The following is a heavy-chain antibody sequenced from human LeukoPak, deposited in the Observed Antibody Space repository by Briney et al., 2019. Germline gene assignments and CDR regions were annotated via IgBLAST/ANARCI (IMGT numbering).Heavy chain of an antibody. V-gene: IGHV3-30*03. CDR2: ISYNGGNQ. CDR1: GFTFWNYG. D-gene: IGHD3-3*01. Sequence: GGSLRLSCEASGFTFWNYGVHWVRQAPGKGLEWVSLISYNGGNQYYADSVKGRFTISRDNSKNTVYLQMNSLRAEDTAVYYCARSRNYDFWSGSKYYFDYWGQGTLVTVSS. CDR3: ARSRNYDFWSGSKYYFDY. J-gene: IGHJ4*02.